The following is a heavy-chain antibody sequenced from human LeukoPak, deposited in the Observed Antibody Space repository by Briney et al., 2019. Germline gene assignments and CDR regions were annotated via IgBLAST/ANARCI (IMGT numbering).Heavy chain of an antibody. CDR2: INHRGST. D-gene: IGHD1-26*01. V-gene: IGHV4-34*01. J-gene: IGHJ4*02. Sequence: ASETLSLTCAVYGESLSKYYWTWIRRSPGKGLEWIGEINHRGSTNLNPSLKSRVTLSVDTSKHQFSLKLTSVTAADAAVYYCASSVGSTDYWGQGTLVTVSS. CDR3: ASSVGSTDY. CDR1: GESLSKYY.